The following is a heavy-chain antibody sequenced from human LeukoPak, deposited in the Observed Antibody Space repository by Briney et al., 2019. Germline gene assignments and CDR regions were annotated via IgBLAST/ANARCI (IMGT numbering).Heavy chain of an antibody. CDR2: IYYSGST. Sequence: PSETLSLTCTVSGGSISSGDYYWSWIRQPPGKGLEWIGYIYYSGSTYYNPSLKSRVTISVDTSKNQFSLKLSSVTAADTAVYYCARAPTWVCSGYEGYFDYWGQGTLVTVSS. J-gene: IGHJ4*02. CDR3: ARAPTWVCSGYEGYFDY. CDR1: GGSISSGDYY. D-gene: IGHD5-12*01. V-gene: IGHV4-30-4*01.